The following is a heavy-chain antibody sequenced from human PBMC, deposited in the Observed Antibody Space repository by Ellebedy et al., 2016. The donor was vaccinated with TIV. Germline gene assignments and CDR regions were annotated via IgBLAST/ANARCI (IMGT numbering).Heavy chain of an antibody. CDR2: ISAYNGNT. D-gene: IGHD5-12*01. V-gene: IGHV1-18*04. J-gene: IGHJ4*02. CDR1: GYTFTSHY. CDR3: ATDSGYDPYYFDY. Sequence: AASVKVSCKASGYTFTSHYMHWVRQAPGQGLEWMGWISAYNGNTNYAQKLQGRVTMTEDTSTDTAYMELSSLRSEDTAVYYCATDSGYDPYYFDYWGQGTLVTVSS.